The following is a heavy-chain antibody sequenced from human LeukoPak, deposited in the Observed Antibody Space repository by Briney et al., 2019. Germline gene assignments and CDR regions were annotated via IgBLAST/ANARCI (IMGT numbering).Heavy chain of an antibody. D-gene: IGHD3-10*01. CDR1: GGSISSSNW. Sequence: SGTLSLTCAVSGGSISSSNWWSWVRQPPGKGLEWIGSIYYSGSTYYNPSLKSRVTISVDTSKNQFSLKLSSVTAADTAVYYCATTSPIRGAFDIWGQGTMVTVSS. V-gene: IGHV4-4*02. J-gene: IGHJ3*02. CDR3: ATTSPIRGAFDI. CDR2: IYYSGST.